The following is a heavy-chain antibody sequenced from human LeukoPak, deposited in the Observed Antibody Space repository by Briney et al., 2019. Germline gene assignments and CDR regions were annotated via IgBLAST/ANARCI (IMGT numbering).Heavy chain of an antibody. CDR3: ARDQGSMVRGVITNDAFDI. CDR2: INTNTGNP. D-gene: IGHD3-10*01. CDR1: GYTFTSYA. V-gene: IGHV7-4-1*02. Sequence: EASVKVSCKASGYTFTSYAMNWVRQAPGQGLEWMGWINTNTGNPTYAQGFTGRFVFSLDTSVSTAYLQISSLKAEDTAVYYCARDQGSMVRGVITNDAFDIWGQGTMVTVSS. J-gene: IGHJ3*02.